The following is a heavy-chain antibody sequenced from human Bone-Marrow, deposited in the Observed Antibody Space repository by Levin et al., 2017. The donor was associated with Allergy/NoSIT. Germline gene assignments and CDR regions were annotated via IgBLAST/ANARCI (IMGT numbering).Heavy chain of an antibody. Sequence: HTSETLSLTCAASGFTFSSYWMHWVRQAPGKGLVWVSRINSDGSSTSYADSVKGRVTISRDNAKNTLYLQMNSLRAEDTAVYYCAKGGGKVFDYWGQGTLVTVSS. J-gene: IGHJ4*02. CDR3: AKGGGKVFDY. V-gene: IGHV3-74*01. CDR1: GFTFSSYW. CDR2: INSDGSST. D-gene: IGHD3-16*01.